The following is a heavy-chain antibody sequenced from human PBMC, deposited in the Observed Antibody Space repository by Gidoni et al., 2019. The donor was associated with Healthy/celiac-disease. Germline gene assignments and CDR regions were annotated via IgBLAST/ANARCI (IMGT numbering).Heavy chain of an antibody. CDR2: IYYSGST. CDR1: GGSISSYY. D-gene: IGHD3-22*01. V-gene: IGHV4-59*08. J-gene: IGHJ4*02. CDR3: ARSPLQDEDYYDSSGYYYYFDY. Sequence: QVQLQESGPGLVKPSETLSLTCTVSGGSISSYYWSWIRQPPGKGLEWIGYIYYSGSTNYNPSLKSRVTISVDTSKNQFSLKLSSVTAADTAVYYCARSPLQDEDYYDSSGYYYYFDYWGQGTLVTVSS.